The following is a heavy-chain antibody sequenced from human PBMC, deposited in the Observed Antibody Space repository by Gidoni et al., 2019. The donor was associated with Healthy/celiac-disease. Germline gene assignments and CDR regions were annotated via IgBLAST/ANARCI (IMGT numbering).Heavy chain of an antibody. J-gene: IGHJ5*02. CDR2: IYPGYSDT. Sequence: EVQLVQSGAEVKKPGESLTISCKGSGYSFHNDLLGWVRQMPGKGLEWLGIIYPGYSDTRYSPSFQGQVTISADNSISTAYLHGSSLKASDTSMYYCARCGGEPGWFDPWGQGTLVTVSA. D-gene: IGHD3-16*01. CDR1: GYSFHNDL. CDR3: ARCGGEPGWFDP. V-gene: IGHV5-51*01.